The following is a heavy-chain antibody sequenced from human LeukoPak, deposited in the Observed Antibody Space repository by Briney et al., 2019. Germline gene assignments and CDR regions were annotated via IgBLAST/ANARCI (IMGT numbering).Heavy chain of an antibody. CDR3: AKASIAVARAWFDP. Sequence: GGSLRLSCAASGFTFSRYAMSWVRQALGKGLEWVSAISGSGGSTYYADSVKGRFTISRDNSKNTLYLQMNSLRAEDTAVYYCAKASIAVARAWFDPWGQGTLVTVSS. V-gene: IGHV3-23*01. J-gene: IGHJ5*02. CDR2: ISGSGGST. D-gene: IGHD6-19*01. CDR1: GFTFSRYA.